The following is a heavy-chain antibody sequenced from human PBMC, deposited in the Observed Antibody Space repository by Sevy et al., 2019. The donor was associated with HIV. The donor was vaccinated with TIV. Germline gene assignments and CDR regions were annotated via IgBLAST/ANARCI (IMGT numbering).Heavy chain of an antibody. D-gene: IGHD2-2*01. J-gene: IGHJ6*02. CDR1: GFTFSSYW. Sequence: GGSLRLSCAASGFTFSSYWMSWVRQAPGKELEWVAHIKVDGSERYYVDSVKGRFTISRENAKNSLYLQMNSLRAEDTAVYYCARDCSSTSCLWGLDVWGQGTTVTVSS. V-gene: IGHV3-7*03. CDR2: IKVDGSER. CDR3: ARDCSSTSCLWGLDV.